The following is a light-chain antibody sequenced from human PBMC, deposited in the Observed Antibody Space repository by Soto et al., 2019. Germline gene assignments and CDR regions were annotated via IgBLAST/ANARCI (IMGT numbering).Light chain of an antibody. Sequence: DVQMTQSPSSLSASVGDRVTITCKANQSIANFLNWFQHKPGEAPKLLISDASHLELGVPSRFSGSRSGTYFVLGISKLQSEDVATYFCQQYEDLPLTFGGGTMVDI. V-gene: IGKV1-33*01. CDR2: DAS. CDR3: QQYEDLPLT. CDR1: QSIANF. J-gene: IGKJ4*01.